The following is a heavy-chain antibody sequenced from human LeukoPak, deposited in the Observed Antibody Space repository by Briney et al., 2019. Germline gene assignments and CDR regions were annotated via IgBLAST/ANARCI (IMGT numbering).Heavy chain of an antibody. CDR3: ARGYSYGFWNDY. Sequence: SETLSLTCAVYGGSFSGYYWSWIRQPPGKGLEWIGEINHSGSTNYNPSLKSRVTISVDTSKNQFSLKLSSVTAADTAVYYCARGYSYGFWNDYWGQGTLVTVSS. J-gene: IGHJ4*02. CDR1: GGSFSGYY. V-gene: IGHV4-34*01. CDR2: INHSGST. D-gene: IGHD5-18*01.